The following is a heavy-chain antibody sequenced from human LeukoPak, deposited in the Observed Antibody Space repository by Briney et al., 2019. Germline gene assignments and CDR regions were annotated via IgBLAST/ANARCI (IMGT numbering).Heavy chain of an antibody. CDR1: GFIFSSFT. Sequence: GGSLRLSCAASGFIFSSFTMHWVRQAPGKGLEWVSAISSSSNSMYYADSVKGRFTISRDNANNSLYLQMNSLRAEDTAVYFCARYYSTSSGSRWFDPWGQGTLVTVSS. J-gene: IGHJ5*02. CDR3: ARYYSTSSGSRWFDP. V-gene: IGHV3-21*01. D-gene: IGHD2/OR15-2a*01. CDR2: ISSSSNSM.